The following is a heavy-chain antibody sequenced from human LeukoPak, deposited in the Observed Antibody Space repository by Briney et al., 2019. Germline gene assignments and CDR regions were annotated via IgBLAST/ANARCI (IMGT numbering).Heavy chain of an antibody. Sequence: ASVKVSCKASGYTFTGYYMHWVRQAPGQGLEWMGWINPNSGGTNYAQKLQGRVTMTTDTSTSTAYMELRSLRSDDTAVYYCASYLSQDSSGYWPNDAFDIWGQGTMVTVSS. V-gene: IGHV1-2*02. J-gene: IGHJ3*02. CDR2: INPNSGGT. CDR3: ASYLSQDSSGYWPNDAFDI. D-gene: IGHD3-22*01. CDR1: GYTFTGYY.